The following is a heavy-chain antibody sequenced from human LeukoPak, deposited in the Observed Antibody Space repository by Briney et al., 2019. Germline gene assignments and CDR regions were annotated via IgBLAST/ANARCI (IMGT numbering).Heavy chain of an antibody. J-gene: IGHJ4*02. D-gene: IGHD3-9*01. CDR2: IYYSDST. CDR3: ARHGPRGLRYFDWLLDY. CDR1: GYSISSGYY. Sequence: SETLSLTCDVSGYSISSGYYWGWIRPPPGKGLEWIGNIYYSDSTYYNPSLRGRATISVDTSKNQFSLKLTSVTAADTAMYYCARHGPRGLRYFDWLLDYWGQGTLVTVSS. V-gene: IGHV4-38-2*01.